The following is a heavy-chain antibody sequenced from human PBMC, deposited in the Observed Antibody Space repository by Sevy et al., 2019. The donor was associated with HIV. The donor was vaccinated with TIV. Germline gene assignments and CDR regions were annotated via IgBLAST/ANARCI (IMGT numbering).Heavy chain of an antibody. J-gene: IGHJ2*01. D-gene: IGHD3-3*01. CDR2: INHSGST. CDR3: ARVTDFGVVTLKRHYWYFDL. Sequence: SETLSLTCAVYGGSFSGYYWSWIRQPPGEGLEWIGEINHSGSTNYNPSLKSRVTISVDTSKNQFSLKLSSVTAADTAVYYCARVTDFGVVTLKRHYWYFDLWGRGTLVTVSS. CDR1: GGSFSGYY. V-gene: IGHV4-34*01.